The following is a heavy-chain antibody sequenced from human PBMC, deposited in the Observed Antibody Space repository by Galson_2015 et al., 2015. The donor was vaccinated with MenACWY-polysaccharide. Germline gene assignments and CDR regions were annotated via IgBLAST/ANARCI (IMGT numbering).Heavy chain of an antibody. CDR2: IYPGDSDS. CDR1: GYDFTTYW. CDR3: ARLTGPYSYYIYYMDV. V-gene: IGHV5-51*01. J-gene: IGHJ6*03. Sequence: QSGAEVKKPGEFLTISCKGSGYDFTTYWIAWVRQMPGKGLEWMGIIYPGDSDSTYSPSFQGQVTFSVDKSITTAYLQWASLKASDTAIYYCARLTGPYSYYIYYMDVWGKGTTVTVSS. D-gene: IGHD3-9*01.